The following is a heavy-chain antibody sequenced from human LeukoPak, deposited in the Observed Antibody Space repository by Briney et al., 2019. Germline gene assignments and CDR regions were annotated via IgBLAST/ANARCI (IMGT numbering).Heavy chain of an antibody. J-gene: IGHJ5*02. Sequence: AGGSLRLSCAASGFTFSSYGMRWVRQAPGKGLEWVSAISGSGGTTYYADSVKGRFTISRDNSKNTLYLQMNSLRAEDTAVYYCAKWGEEVRGIILPKLNWFDPWGQGTLVTVSS. D-gene: IGHD3-10*01. CDR3: AKWGEEVRGIILPKLNWFDP. CDR2: ISGSGGTT. V-gene: IGHV3-23*01. CDR1: GFTFSSYG.